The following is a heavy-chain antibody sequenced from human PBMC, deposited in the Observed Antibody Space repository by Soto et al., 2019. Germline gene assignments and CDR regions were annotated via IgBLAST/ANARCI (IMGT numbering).Heavy chain of an antibody. CDR2: IYSGGST. CDR1: GFTVSSNY. Sequence: PGGSLRLSCAASGFTVSSNYMSWVRQAPGKGLEWVSVIYSGGSTYYADSVKGRFTISRDNSKNTLYLQMNSLRAEDTAVYYCARSATMVRGVIIRDDAFDIWGQGTMVTVSS. J-gene: IGHJ3*02. D-gene: IGHD3-10*01. CDR3: ARSATMVRGVIIRDDAFDI. V-gene: IGHV3-66*01.